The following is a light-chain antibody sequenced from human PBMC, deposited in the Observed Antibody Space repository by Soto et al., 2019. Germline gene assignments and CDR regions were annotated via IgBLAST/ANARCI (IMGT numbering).Light chain of an antibody. J-gene: IGLJ1*01. V-gene: IGLV2-14*03. Sequence: QSALTQPASVSGSPGQSITISCTGTSSDVGGYNYVSWYQHHPGKAPKRMIYDVSNRPSGVSNRFSGSKSGNTASLIISGVLEEDEDGYYCSSSIRSSGSYVFGTGTKVTVL. CDR1: SSDVGGYNY. CDR2: DVS. CDR3: SSSIRSSGSYV.